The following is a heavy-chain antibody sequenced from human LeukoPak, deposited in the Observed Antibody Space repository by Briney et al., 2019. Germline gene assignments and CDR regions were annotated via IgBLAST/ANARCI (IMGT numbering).Heavy chain of an antibody. D-gene: IGHD3-10*01. J-gene: IGHJ4*02. CDR1: GFTFTSYG. Sequence: GGSLRLSCAASGFTFTSYGMHWVRQAPGKGLEWVASVRYDQVNKYYADSVKGRFTISRDNSKNTLYLQMNSLRPDDTAVYYCTSPTSLGFWGQGTLVTVSS. CDR2: VRYDQVNK. CDR3: TSPTSLGF. V-gene: IGHV3-30*02.